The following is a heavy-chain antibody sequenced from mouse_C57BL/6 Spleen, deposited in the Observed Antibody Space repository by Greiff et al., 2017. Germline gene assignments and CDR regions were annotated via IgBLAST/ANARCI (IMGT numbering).Heavy chain of an antibody. D-gene: IGHD2-3*01. CDR1: GFTFSDYG. CDR2: ISNLGYSI. V-gene: IGHV5-15*01. J-gene: IGHJ2*01. Sequence: DVMLVESGGGLVQPGGSLKLSCAASGFTFSDYGMAWVRHAPRKGPEWVAFISNLGYSIYYADTVTGRFTISRGNAKNNLYLEMSRRKSKDTAMYYCARQYDSYCFDYWGQGTTLTVSS. CDR3: ARQYDSYCFDY.